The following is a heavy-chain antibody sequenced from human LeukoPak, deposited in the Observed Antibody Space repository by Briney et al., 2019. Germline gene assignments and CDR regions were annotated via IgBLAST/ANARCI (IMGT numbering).Heavy chain of an antibody. V-gene: IGHV4-4*07. Sequence: SETLSLTCIVSGGSVRNYYWTWIRQPAGKGLQWIGRIYTNGTTNYSPSLTSRVTMSVDMSKNQFSLKLTSVTAADTAVYYCAKEDIVVVTKYIHYGMDVWGQGTTVTVSS. CDR2: IYTNGTT. CDR3: AKEDIVVVTKYIHYGMDV. CDR1: GGSVRNYY. J-gene: IGHJ6*02. D-gene: IGHD2-15*01.